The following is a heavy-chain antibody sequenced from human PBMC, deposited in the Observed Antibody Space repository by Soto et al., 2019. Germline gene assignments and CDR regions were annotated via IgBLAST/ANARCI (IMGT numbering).Heavy chain of an antibody. D-gene: IGHD5-12*01. CDR3: AKDRVVATIYYYYYMDV. V-gene: IGHV3-23*01. J-gene: IGHJ6*03. Sequence: PGGSLRLSCAASGFTFSSYAMSWARQAPGKGLEWVSAISGSGGSTYYADSVKGRFTISRDNSKNTLYLQMNSLRAEDTAVYYCAKDRVVATIYYYYYMDVWGKGTTVTVSS. CDR2: ISGSGGST. CDR1: GFTFSSYA.